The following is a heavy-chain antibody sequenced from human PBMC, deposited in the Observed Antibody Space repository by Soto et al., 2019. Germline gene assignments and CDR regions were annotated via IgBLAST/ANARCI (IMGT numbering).Heavy chain of an antibody. V-gene: IGHV4-30-4*01. J-gene: IGHJ5*01. Sequence: SETLSLTCTVSGGSISDDSYWSWIRQTPGKGLEWIGYIYHTGNTYYNPSLRSRVSISVDKSKSQFSLKLISVTAADTAVYFCAREEHQLLSSVSWFDSWGQGTMVTVYS. CDR2: IYHTGNT. D-gene: IGHD2-2*01. CDR1: GGSISDDSY. CDR3: AREEHQLLSSVSWFDS.